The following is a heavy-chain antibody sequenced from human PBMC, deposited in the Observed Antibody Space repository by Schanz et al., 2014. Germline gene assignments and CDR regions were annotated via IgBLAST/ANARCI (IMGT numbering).Heavy chain of an antibody. J-gene: IGHJ4*02. CDR3: ARDAADFYDILTEEDY. Sequence: QVQLVQSGAEVKKPGASVKVSCKASGYTFTSYGISWVRQAPGQGLEWVGWISVYTGNTKYGQKVQGRVTMTADTSTSTACMELRSLRSDDTAVYYCARDAADFYDILTEEDYWGQGTLVTVSS. CDR2: ISVYTGNT. D-gene: IGHD3-9*01. CDR1: GYTFTSYG. V-gene: IGHV1-18*01.